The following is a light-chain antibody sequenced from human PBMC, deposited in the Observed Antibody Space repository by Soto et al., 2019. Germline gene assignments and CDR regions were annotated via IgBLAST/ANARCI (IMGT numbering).Light chain of an antibody. CDR3: QQYNNWPRT. CDR2: GAS. V-gene: IGKV3-15*01. CDR1: QSIRDT. J-gene: IGKJ1*01. Sequence: EIVMTQSPVTLSVSPGGRPTLSCRASQSIRDTLAWYQQKPGQAPRLLIHGASTRATDIPARFSGSGSGTEFALTISSLQSEDFAVYYCQQYNNWPRTFGQGTKVDIK.